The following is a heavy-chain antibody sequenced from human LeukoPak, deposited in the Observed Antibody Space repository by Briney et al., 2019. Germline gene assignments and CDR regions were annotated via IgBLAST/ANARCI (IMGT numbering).Heavy chain of an antibody. Sequence: ETGGSLRLSCAASGFTFSSYWMHWVRQAPGKGLVWVSRFNSDGSSTTYADSVKGRFTIPRDNAKNTLYLQMNSLRAEDTAAYYCARGYSYGYDYWGQGTLVTVSS. J-gene: IGHJ4*02. CDR3: ARGYSYGYDY. V-gene: IGHV3-74*01. D-gene: IGHD5-18*01. CDR1: GFTFSSYW. CDR2: FNSDGSST.